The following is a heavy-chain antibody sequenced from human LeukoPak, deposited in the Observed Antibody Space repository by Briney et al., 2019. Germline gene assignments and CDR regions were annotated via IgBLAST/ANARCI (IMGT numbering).Heavy chain of an antibody. D-gene: IGHD1-26*01. V-gene: IGHV4-4*09. J-gene: IGHJ4*02. Sequence: SETLSLTCTVSGVSINTYYASWIRQAPGKGLEFIGSIYNGGNTNYNPSLKSRATISVDTSNNQFSLRLTSVTAADTAMYYCAAGPWELDFWGQGTLVTVSS. CDR2: IYNGGNT. CDR3: AAGPWELDF. CDR1: GVSINTYY.